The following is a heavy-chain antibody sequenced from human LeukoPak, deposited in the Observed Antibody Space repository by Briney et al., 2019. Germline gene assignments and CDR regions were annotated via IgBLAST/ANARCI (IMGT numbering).Heavy chain of an antibody. V-gene: IGHV3-74*01. Sequence: GGSLRLSCAASGFTFSAYWMHWVRQAPGKGLVWVSRINSDGFSITYADSVKGRFTISRDNAKNTLYLHMNSLRGEDTAVYYCARIRDSRVPFDYWGQGTLVTVSS. J-gene: IGHJ4*02. CDR2: INSDGFSI. CDR1: GFTFSAYW. CDR3: ARIRDSRVPFDY.